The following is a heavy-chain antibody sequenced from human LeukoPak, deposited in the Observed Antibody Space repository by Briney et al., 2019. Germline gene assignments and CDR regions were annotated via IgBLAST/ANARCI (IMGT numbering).Heavy chain of an antibody. J-gene: IGHJ6*02. CDR3: AKDLTGTTHYYYGMDV. V-gene: IGHV3-9*01. CDR1: GFTFDDYA. Sequence: GRSLRLSCAASGFTFDDYAMHWVRHAPGKGLEWVSGISWNSGSIGYADSVKGRFTISRDNAKNSLYLQMNSLRAEDTALYYCAKDLTGTTHYYYGMDVWGQGTTVTVSS. CDR2: ISWNSGSI. D-gene: IGHD1-7*01.